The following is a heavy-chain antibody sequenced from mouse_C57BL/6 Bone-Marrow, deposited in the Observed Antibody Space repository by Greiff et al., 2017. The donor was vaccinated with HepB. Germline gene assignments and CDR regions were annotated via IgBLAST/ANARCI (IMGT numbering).Heavy chain of an antibody. V-gene: IGHV5-9*01. J-gene: IGHJ3*01. CDR3: ARHTYDGYYWFAY. Sequence: VESGGGLVKPGGSLKLSCAASGFTFSSYTMSWVRQTPEKRLEWVATISGGGGNTYYPDSVKGRFTISRDNAKNTLYLQMSSLRSEDTALYYCARHTYDGYYWFAYWGQGTLVTVSA. D-gene: IGHD2-3*01. CDR1: GFTFSSYT. CDR2: ISGGGGNT.